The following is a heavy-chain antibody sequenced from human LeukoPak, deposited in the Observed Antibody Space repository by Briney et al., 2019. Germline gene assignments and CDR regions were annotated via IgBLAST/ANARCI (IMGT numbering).Heavy chain of an antibody. CDR2: ISGSGGST. J-gene: IGHJ6*02. CDR3: AKDIRVGSYFYYYGMDV. CDR1: GFTFSSYA. Sequence: GGSLRLSCAASGFTFSSYAMTWVRQAPGKGLGWVSAISGSGGSTYYADSVKGRFTISRDNSKNTLYLQMNSLRAEDTAVYYCAKDIRVGSYFYYYGMDVWGQGTTVTVSS. V-gene: IGHV3-23*01. D-gene: IGHD2-15*01.